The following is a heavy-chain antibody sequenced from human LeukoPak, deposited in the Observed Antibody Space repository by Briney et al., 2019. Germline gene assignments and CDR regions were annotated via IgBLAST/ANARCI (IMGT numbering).Heavy chain of an antibody. Sequence: GGSLRLSCAASGFTFNNYPMTWVRQAPGKGLEWVSNLSGSGDITYYADSVKGRFTISRDNSKNTLYLQMNSLRAEDTAVYYCAKAQGYGGNSGIDYWGQGTLVTVSS. CDR3: AKAQGYGGNSGIDY. CDR2: LSGSGDIT. D-gene: IGHD4-23*01. V-gene: IGHV3-23*01. J-gene: IGHJ4*02. CDR1: GFTFNNYP.